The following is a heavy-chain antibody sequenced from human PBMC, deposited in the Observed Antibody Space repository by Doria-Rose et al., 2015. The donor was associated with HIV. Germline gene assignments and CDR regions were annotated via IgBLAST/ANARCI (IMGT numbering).Heavy chain of an antibody. Sequence: QVQLVQSGGGLVKPGGSLRLSCAASGFTFSDYSMSWIRQAPGKGLGWVSYISSSGSSIHYADSVKGRFTISRDNAKNSLYLQMNSLRAEDTAVYYCARDAHYDSSGYFNYWGQGTLVTVSS. D-gene: IGHD3-22*01. J-gene: IGHJ4*02. CDR2: ISSSGSSI. V-gene: IGHV3-11*04. CDR1: GFTFSDYS. CDR3: ARDAHYDSSGYFNY.